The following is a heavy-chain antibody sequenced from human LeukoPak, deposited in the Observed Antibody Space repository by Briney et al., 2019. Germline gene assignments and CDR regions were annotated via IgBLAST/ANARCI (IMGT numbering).Heavy chain of an antibody. CDR2: INPNVGGT. CDR1: GYTYTAYY. V-gene: IGHV1-2*02. J-gene: IGHJ6*02. CDR3: ASQESRSWYTSYYYYYYGMDV. D-gene: IGHD6-13*01. Sequence: GASVKVSFKASGYTYTAYYMHCGRQAPGQGLEWMGWINPNVGGTNYAQKFQGRVTMTRDTSISTAYMELSRLRSDDQAVNYCASQESRSWYTSYYYYYYGMDVWGQRTTVTVSS.